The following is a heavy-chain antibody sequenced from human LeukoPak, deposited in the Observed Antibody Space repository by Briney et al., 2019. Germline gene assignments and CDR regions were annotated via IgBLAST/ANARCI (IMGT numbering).Heavy chain of an antibody. Sequence: GESLRISCKGSGYSFTSYWISWVRQMTGKGLEWMGRIDPSDSYTNYSPSFQGHVTIPADKSISTAYLQWSSLKASDTAMYYCARYTTGDFDYWGQGTLVTVSS. V-gene: IGHV5-10-1*01. CDR2: IDPSDSYT. D-gene: IGHD1-1*01. CDR1: GYSFTSYW. CDR3: ARYTTGDFDY. J-gene: IGHJ4*02.